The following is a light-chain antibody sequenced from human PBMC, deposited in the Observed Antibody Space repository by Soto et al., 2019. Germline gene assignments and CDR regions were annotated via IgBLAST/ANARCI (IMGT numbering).Light chain of an antibody. CDR1: QSVLYSSNNKNY. CDR2: WAS. V-gene: IGKV4-1*01. CDR3: QQYYSTPTWT. J-gene: IGKJ1*01. Sequence: DIVMTQSPDSLAVSLGEGATINCKSSQSVLYSSNNKNYLAWYQQKPGQPPKLLIYWASTRESGVPDRFSGSGSGTDFTLTISSLQAEDVAVYYCQQYYSTPTWTFGQGTKVDI.